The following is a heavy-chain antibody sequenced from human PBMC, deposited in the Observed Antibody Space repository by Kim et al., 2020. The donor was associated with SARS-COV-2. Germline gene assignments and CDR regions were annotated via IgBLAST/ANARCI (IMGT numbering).Heavy chain of an antibody. V-gene: IGHV4-34*01. CDR1: GVSFSSYY. CDR2: INHRGST. D-gene: IGHD3-10*01. CDR3: ARGGLGWPQVLSGNWFDP. Sequence: SETLSLTCAVYGVSFSSYYWSWVRQPPGKGLEWIGEINHRGSTNYNPSLKSRVTISVDTSKNQFSLKLSSVTAADTAVYYCARGGLGWPQVLSGNWFDPWGQGTLVTVSS. J-gene: IGHJ5*02.